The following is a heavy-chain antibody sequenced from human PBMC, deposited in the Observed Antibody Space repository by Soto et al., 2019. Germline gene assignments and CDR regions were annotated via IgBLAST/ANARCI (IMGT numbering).Heavy chain of an antibody. CDR2: ISSNSGTI. D-gene: IGHD3-10*01. Sequence: EVQLVESGGGLVQPGGSLRLSCAASGFTFSSYNMNWVRQAPGKGLEWISYISSNSGTIYYADSVKGRFTVSRDNAKNSLYLQMNSLRAEDTAVYYCARGTGAWYFDLWGRGTLVTVSS. J-gene: IGHJ2*01. V-gene: IGHV3-48*01. CDR3: ARGTGAWYFDL. CDR1: GFTFSSYN.